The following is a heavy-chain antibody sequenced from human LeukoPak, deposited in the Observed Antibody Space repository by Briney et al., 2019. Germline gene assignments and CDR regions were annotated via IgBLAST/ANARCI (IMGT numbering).Heavy chain of an antibody. D-gene: IGHD1-26*01. CDR1: GFTFSSYS. CDR3: AKDRYIGATVGYFDY. V-gene: IGHV3-23*01. CDR2: ISGSGGST. J-gene: IGHJ4*02. Sequence: PGGSLRLSCAAFGFTFSSYSMNWVRQAPGKGLEWVSAISGSGGSTYYADSVKGRFTISRDNSKNTLYLQMNSLRAEDTAVYYCAKDRYIGATVGYFDYWGQGTLVTVSS.